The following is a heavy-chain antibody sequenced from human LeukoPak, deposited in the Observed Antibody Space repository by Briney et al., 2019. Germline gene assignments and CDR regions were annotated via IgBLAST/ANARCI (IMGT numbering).Heavy chain of an antibody. CDR3: ARGFCSSTNCYQGPFDF. J-gene: IGHJ4*02. CDR1: GFTFSSAW. Sequence: GGSLRLSCAASGFTFSSAWMTWVRQAPGKGLEWVGHIKNKTNGGTTDYAAPVKGRFIISRDDSKNTLYLQMNSLRTEDTTVYYCARGFCSSTNCYQGPFDFWGQGTLVTVSS. D-gene: IGHD2-2*01. CDR2: IKNKTNGGTT. V-gene: IGHV3-15*01.